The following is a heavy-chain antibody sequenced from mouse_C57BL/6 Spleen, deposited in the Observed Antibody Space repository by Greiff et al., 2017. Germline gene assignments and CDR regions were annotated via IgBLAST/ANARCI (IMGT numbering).Heavy chain of an antibody. CDR1: GFNIKDDY. J-gene: IGHJ3*01. Sequence: EVQLQQSGAELVRPGASVKLSCTASGFNIKDDYMHWVKQRPEQGLEWIGWIDPENGDTEYASKFQGKATITADTSSNTAYLQLSSLTSEDTAVYYCTTLLGRGWFAYWGQGTLVTVSA. D-gene: IGHD4-1*01. CDR2: IDPENGDT. CDR3: TTLLGRGWFAY. V-gene: IGHV14-4*01.